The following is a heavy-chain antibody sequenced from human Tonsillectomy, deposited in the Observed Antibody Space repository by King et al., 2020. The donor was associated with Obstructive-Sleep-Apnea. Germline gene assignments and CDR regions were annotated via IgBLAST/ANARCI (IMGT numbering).Heavy chain of an antibody. CDR3: VRNMNQYGYGGPFDY. Sequence: QLQESGPGLVKPSETLSLTCTVSSGSVSSSSYYWGWIRQPPGKGLEWIGNVYYSGSTYYNPSLKSRVTISVDTSKNQFSLKVSSVTAADTAVYYCVRNMNQYGYGGPFDYWGQGTLVTVSS. CDR1: SGSVSSSSYY. CDR2: VYYSGST. D-gene: IGHD5-18*01. J-gene: IGHJ4*02. V-gene: IGHV4-39*07.